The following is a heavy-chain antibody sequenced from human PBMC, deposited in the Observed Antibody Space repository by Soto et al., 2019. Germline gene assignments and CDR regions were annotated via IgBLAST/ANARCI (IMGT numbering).Heavy chain of an antibody. Sequence: GGSLRLSCATSGFTFSAYTFSWVRQAPGAGLEWVSAIIQSGETFYADSVKGRFSISRDDSNNMLYLQMHSLRADDTAVYYCAQDRQPDGLWPFDHWGQGA. J-gene: IGHJ4*02. D-gene: IGHD2-2*01. CDR2: IIQSGET. V-gene: IGHV3-23*01. CDR1: GFTFSAYT. CDR3: AQDRQPDGLWPFDH.